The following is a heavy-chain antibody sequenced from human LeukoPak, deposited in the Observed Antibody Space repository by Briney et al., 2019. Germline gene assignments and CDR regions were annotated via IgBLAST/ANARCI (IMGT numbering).Heavy chain of an antibody. CDR3: ARLTSAIGYYYYYMDV. CDR1: GGSFSGYY. CDR2: INHSGST. V-gene: IGHV4-34*01. D-gene: IGHD2-21*01. Sequence: SETLSLTCAVYGGSFSGYYWSWIRQPPGKGLEWIGEINHSGSTNYNPSLKSRVTISVDTSKNQFSLKLSSVTAADTAVYYCARLTSAIGYYYYYMDVWGKGTTVTISS. J-gene: IGHJ6*03.